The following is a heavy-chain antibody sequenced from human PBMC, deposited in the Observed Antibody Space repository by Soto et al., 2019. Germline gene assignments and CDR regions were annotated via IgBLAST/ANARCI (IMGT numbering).Heavy chain of an antibody. CDR1: GFTFSSYG. CDR2: ISASDGGA. Sequence: GGSLRLSCAASGFTFSSYGMSWVCQAPEKGLEWVSGISASDGGAYYADSVKGRFTISRDNSENTLYLQMNRLRVEDTAVYYCAKDPDREYFQHWGQGTLVTVSS. V-gene: IGHV3-23*01. CDR3: AKDPDREYFQH. J-gene: IGHJ1*01.